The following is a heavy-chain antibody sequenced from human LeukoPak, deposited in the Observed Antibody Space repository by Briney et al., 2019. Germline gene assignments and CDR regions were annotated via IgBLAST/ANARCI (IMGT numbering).Heavy chain of an antibody. J-gene: IGHJ4*02. D-gene: IGHD1-14*01. CDR1: GFTFGGYG. V-gene: IGHV3-33*01. CDR2: IAYDGSRA. Sequence: PGRSLRLSCAGSGFTFGGYGMHWFRQTPGKGLEWVAVIAYDGSRAFYADSVKGRFTISGDNSKNTMSVQMDDLRAEDTVVYYCTRYNNDHFDYWGQGTLVTVSS. CDR3: TRYNNDHFDY.